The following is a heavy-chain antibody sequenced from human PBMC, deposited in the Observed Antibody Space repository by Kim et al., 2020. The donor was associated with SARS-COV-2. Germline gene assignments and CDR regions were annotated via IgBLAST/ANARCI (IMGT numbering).Heavy chain of an antibody. Sequence: GESLKISCKGSGYSFATSWIGWVRQMPGKGLEWMGIIYPGDSDTRYNPSFQGQVTMSADKSISTAYLQWNSLKASDTAIYYCARSINWLDPWGQGTLVTVS. J-gene: IGHJ5*02. V-gene: IGHV5-51*01. CDR1: GYSFATSW. CDR3: ARSINWLDP. CDR2: IYPGDSDT.